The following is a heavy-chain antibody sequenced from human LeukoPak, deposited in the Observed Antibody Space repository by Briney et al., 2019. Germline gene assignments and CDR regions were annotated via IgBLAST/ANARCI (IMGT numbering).Heavy chain of an antibody. CDR2: ISSSGSTI. CDR1: GFTFSDYY. J-gene: IGHJ4*02. V-gene: IGHV3-11*01. D-gene: IGHD5-24*01. CDR3: VSGSSIWRWDY. Sequence: GGSLRLSCAASGFTFSDYYMSWIRQAPGKGQEWVSYISSSGSTIYYADSVKGRFTISRDNAKNSLYLQMNSLRAEDTAVYYCVSGSSIWRWDYWGQGTLVTVSS.